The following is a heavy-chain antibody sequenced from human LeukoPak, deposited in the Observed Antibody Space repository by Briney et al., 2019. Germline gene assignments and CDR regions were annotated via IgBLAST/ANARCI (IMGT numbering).Heavy chain of an antibody. CDR3: ARVFNWFDP. CDR2: IYHSGST. V-gene: IGHV4-59*01. Sequence: SETLSLTCPVSGGSISTYYWNWIRQPPGKGLEWIGYIYHSGSTNYNPSLQSRVTISVDTSKNQFSLKLSSVTAADTAVYYCARVFNWFDPWGQGTLVTVSS. CDR1: GGSISTYY. J-gene: IGHJ5*02.